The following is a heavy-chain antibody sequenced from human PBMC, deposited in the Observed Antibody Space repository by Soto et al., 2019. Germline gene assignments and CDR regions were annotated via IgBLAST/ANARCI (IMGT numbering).Heavy chain of an antibody. CDR1: GFTFSSYA. V-gene: IGHV3-23*01. CDR3: ARLNFHSSGPNFDY. CDR2: ISGSGGST. Sequence: PGGSLRLSCAASGFTFSSYAMSWVRQAPGKGLEWVSAISGSGGSTYYADSVKGRFTISRDDANNSLYLQMSSLRAEDTAVYYCARLNFHSSGPNFDYWGQGTLVTVSS. J-gene: IGHJ4*02. D-gene: IGHD6-19*01.